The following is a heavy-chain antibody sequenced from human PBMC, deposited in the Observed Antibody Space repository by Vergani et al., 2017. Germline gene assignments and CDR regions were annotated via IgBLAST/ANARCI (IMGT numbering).Heavy chain of an antibody. V-gene: IGHV1-58*01. Sequence: QIQLVQSVPEVKKPGTSVKVSCKASGFTFTSSAVQWVRQARGQRLEWIGWIVVGSGNTNYAQKFQERVTITRDMSTSTAYMELSSLRSEDTAVYYCAARKLVVVTAIGAFDIWGQGTMVTVSS. J-gene: IGHJ3*02. CDR1: GFTFTSSA. CDR2: IVVGSGNT. CDR3: AARKLVVVTAIGAFDI. D-gene: IGHD2-21*02.